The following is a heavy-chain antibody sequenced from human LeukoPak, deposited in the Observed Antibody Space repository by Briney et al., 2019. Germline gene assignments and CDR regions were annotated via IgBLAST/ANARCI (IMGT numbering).Heavy chain of an antibody. J-gene: IGHJ4*02. CDR3: ARGTVVTVFDY. V-gene: IGHV4-4*02. Sequence: PSGTLSLTCAVSGGSISSSNWWSWVRQPPGKGLEWIGEIYHSGSTNYNPSLKSRVTISVDTSKNQFSLKLSSVTAADTAVYYCARGTVVTVFDYWGQGTLVTVSS. CDR2: IYHSGST. CDR1: GGSISSSNW. D-gene: IGHD4-23*01.